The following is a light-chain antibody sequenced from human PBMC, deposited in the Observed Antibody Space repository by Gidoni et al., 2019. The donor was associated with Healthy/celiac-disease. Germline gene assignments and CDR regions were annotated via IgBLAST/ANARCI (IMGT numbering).Light chain of an antibody. CDR1: QSIRSY. CDR2: AAS. Sequence: DIQMTPSPSSLSASVGDRVTITCRASQSIRSYLNWYQQKPGKAPKLLIYAASSLQSGVPSRFSGSGSGTDFTLTISSLQPEDVATYYCQQSDSTPITFGQGTRLEIK. V-gene: IGKV1-39*01. CDR3: QQSDSTPIT. J-gene: IGKJ5*01.